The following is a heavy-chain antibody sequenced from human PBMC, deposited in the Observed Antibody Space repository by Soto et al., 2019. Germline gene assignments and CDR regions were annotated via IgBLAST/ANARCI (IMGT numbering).Heavy chain of an antibody. CDR3: TRVLSPGYSYY. Sequence: KASETLSLTCTVSGGSISGHYWSWIRQPPGKPLEWIGHVHYGGNTNYNPSFRSRLTVSADTSKNQCSLKLTSVTAADTAIYYCTRVLSPGYSYYWGQGTLVTVSS. V-gene: IGHV4-59*11. CDR2: VHYGGNT. J-gene: IGHJ4*02. CDR1: GGSISGHY.